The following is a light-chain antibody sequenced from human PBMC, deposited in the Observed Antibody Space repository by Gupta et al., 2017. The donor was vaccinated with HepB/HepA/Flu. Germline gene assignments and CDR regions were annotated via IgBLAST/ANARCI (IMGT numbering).Light chain of an antibody. CDR2: DVS. CDR1: SSDVGDYNY. V-gene: IGLV2-14*03. Sequence: QSALTQPASVSGSPGQSITISCTGSSSDVGDYNYVSWYQQHPGKDPKLMIYDVSNRPSGVSNRFSGSKSGNTASLTISGLQAEDEGDYYCSSYTSRNTVLFGGGTKVTVL. J-gene: IGLJ2*01. CDR3: SSYTSRNTVL.